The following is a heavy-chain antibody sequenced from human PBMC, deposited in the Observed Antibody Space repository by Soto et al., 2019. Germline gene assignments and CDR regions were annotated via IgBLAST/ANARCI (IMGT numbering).Heavy chain of an antibody. Sequence: DPLRISCKGSGYSFTSYWIGWVRQMPGKGLEWMGIIYPGDSDTRYSPSFQGQVTISADKSISTAYLQWSSLKASDTAMYYCARSQQQLGTYYYYYGMDVWGQGTTVTVSS. J-gene: IGHJ6*02. V-gene: IGHV5-51*01. CDR1: GYSFTSYW. CDR2: IYPGDSDT. D-gene: IGHD6-13*01. CDR3: ARSQQQLGTYYYYYGMDV.